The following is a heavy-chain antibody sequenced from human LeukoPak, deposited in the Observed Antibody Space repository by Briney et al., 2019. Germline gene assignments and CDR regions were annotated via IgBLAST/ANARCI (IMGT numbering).Heavy chain of an antibody. D-gene: IGHD1-26*01. CDR3: ARGVDSGSYYIDY. Sequence: SETLSLTCTVSGGSISSYYWSWIRQPPGKGLEWIGYIYYSGSTNYNPSLKSRVTISVDTSKNQFSLKLSSVTAADTAVYYCARGVDSGSYYIDYWGQGTLVTVSS. V-gene: IGHV4-59*01. CDR2: IYYSGST. CDR1: GGSISSYY. J-gene: IGHJ4*02.